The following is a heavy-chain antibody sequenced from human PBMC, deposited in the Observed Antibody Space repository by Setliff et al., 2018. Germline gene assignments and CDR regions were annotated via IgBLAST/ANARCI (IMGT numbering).Heavy chain of an antibody. CDR1: GLTFSSYE. CDR2: ISDSGSTK. Sequence: GGSLRLSCGVFGLTFSSYEMIWVRQAPGKGLEWVSYISDSGSTKYYADSVKGRFTISRDNAKNSLFLQMNSLRTGVTAVYYCAPKGRGELRAEFWGQGTLVTVSS. CDR3: APKGRGELRAEF. J-gene: IGHJ4*02. D-gene: IGHD1-7*01. V-gene: IGHV3-48*03.